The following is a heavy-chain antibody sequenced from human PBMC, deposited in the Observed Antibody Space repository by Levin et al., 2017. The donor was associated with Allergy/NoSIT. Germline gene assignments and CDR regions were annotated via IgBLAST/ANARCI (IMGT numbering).Heavy chain of an antibody. CDR2: INPNSGGT. J-gene: IGHJ1*01. V-gene: IGHV1-2*06. CDR3: ARAGDYIWGSYRPHRNFQH. D-gene: IGHD3-16*02. Sequence: ASVKVSCKASGYTFTGYYMHWVRQAPGQGLEWMGRINPNSGGTNYAQKFQGRVTMTRDTSISTAYMELSRLRSDDTAVYYCARAGDYIWGSYRPHRNFQHWGQGTLVTVSS. CDR1: GYTFTGYY.